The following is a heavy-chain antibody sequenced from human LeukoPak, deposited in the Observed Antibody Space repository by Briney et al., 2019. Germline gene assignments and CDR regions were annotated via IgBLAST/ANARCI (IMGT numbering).Heavy chain of an antibody. CDR2: ISGDGATT. J-gene: IGHJ1*01. CDR3: AKDNQRGGFQH. Sequence: PGGSLRLSCAASGFSFDDSAMYWDRQAPGKGLEWVSLISGDGATTYYADSVKGRFNISRDNSKSSLYLQMNSLRSEDSALYYCAKDNQRGGFQHWGQGTLVTVSS. CDR1: GFSFDDSA. D-gene: IGHD3-16*01. V-gene: IGHV3-43*02.